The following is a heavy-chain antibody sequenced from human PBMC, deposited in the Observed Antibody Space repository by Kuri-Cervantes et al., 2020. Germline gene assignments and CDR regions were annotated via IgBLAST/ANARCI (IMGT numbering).Heavy chain of an antibody. J-gene: IGHJ3*02. CDR2: IYSGGST. D-gene: IGHD3-22*01. Sequence: GESLKISCAASGFTFSSYSLNWVRQAPGKGLEWVSVIYSGGSTYYADSVKGRFTISRDNSENTLYLQMNSLRAEDTAVYYCAVYDSSAQGNAFDIWGQGTMVTVSS. V-gene: IGHV3-53*01. CDR3: AVYDSSAQGNAFDI. CDR1: GFTFSSYS.